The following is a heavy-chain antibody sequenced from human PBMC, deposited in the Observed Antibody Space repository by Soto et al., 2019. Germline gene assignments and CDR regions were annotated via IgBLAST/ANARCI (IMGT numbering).Heavy chain of an antibody. V-gene: IGHV1-18*01. D-gene: IGHD1-26*01. CDR3: ARLISGTYSDWFDP. Sequence: QVQLLQSGAEVKKPGASVKVSCKASGYTFTRYGITWVRQAPGQGLEWMGWISADNVKTKDAQKIQGRVTMTTDTYTSTAYVELRSLRSDDTAVYYCARLISGTYSDWFDPWGQGTLVTVSS. J-gene: IGHJ5*02. CDR2: ISADNVKT. CDR1: GYTFTRYG.